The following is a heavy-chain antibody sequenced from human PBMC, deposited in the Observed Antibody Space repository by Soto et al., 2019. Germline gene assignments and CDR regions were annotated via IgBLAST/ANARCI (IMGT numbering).Heavy chain of an antibody. J-gene: IGHJ3*02. V-gene: IGHV1-69*01. D-gene: IGHD2-15*01. CDR2: IIPIFGTA. CDR3: AREGGEKDMVVVVAATGGLDAVDI. CDR1: GGTFSSYA. Sequence: QVQLVQSGAEVKKPGSSVKVSCKASGGTFSSYAISWVRQAPGQGLEWMGGIIPIFGTANYAQKFQGRVTITADESTSTAYMELSSLRSEDTAVYYCAREGGEKDMVVVVAATGGLDAVDIWGQGTMVTVSS.